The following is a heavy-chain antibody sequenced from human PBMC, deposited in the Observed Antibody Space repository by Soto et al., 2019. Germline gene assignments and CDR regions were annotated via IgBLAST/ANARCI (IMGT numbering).Heavy chain of an antibody. CDR3: VRGPYNYNSRYFDY. J-gene: IGHJ4*02. CDR1: GGSFSGYF. D-gene: IGHD1-1*01. V-gene: IGHV4-34*01. Sequence: SDTLSLTCTVSGGSFSGYFWTWIRQPPGKGLEWLAEINHSGITNYNPSVESRVSMSVDTSKNQFSLRLYSVTAADTAVYYCVRGPYNYNSRYFDYWGQGTLVTVSS. CDR2: INHSGIT.